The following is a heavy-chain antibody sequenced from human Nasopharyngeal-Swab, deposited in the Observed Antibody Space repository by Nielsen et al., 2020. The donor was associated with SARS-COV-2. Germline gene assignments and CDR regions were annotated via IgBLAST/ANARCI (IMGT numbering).Heavy chain of an antibody. CDR1: GFTLSSYI. Sequence: GESLNISCAASGFTLSSYIMSGVRQAPGKGLEWVSSISSSSSYIYYADSVKGRFTISRDNAKNSLYLQMNSLRAEDTAVYYCARSKHSGSYYYGMDVWGQGTTVTVSS. J-gene: IGHJ6*02. V-gene: IGHV3-21*01. D-gene: IGHD1-26*01. CDR3: ARSKHSGSYYYGMDV. CDR2: ISSSSSYI.